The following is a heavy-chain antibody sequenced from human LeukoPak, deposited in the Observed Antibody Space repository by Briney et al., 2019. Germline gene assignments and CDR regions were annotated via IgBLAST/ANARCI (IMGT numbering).Heavy chain of an antibody. CDR3: AIHSSSSGYYGVDV. D-gene: IGHD6-6*01. J-gene: IGHJ6*02. CDR2: IYPGDSNT. CDR1: GYSFTSYW. Sequence: GESLKISCKGSGYSFTSYWIAWVRQMPGKGLEWMGIIYPGDSNTRYSPSFQGQVTISADKSISTAYLQCSSLKASDTAMYYCAIHSSSSGYYGVDVCGQGTTVTVSS. V-gene: IGHV5-51*01.